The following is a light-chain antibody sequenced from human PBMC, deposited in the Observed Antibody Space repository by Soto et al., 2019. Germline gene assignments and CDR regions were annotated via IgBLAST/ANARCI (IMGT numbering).Light chain of an antibody. Sequence: GDRLTITCRASPSISSSLAWHQQKPGKAPKVLIYEASTLERVVPARFSGGGFGTDFTLTSSSLQPGDFATYYCQQYDSYWTFGEGTKVDIK. CDR3: QQYDSYWT. V-gene: IGKV1-5*03. CDR1: PSISSS. CDR2: EAS. J-gene: IGKJ1*01.